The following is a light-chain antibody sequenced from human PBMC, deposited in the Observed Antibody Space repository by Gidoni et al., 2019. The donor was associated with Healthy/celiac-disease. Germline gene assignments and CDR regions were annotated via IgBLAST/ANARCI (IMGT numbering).Light chain of an antibody. Sequence: EIVMTQSPATLSVSPGERATLSCRASQSVSSNLAWYQQKPGQAPRLLIYGASTRATGIPARFSGSGSGTEFTLTISSLQSEAFAVSSCQQYHNWPPCPTFGGGTKVEIK. J-gene: IGKJ4*01. CDR1: QSVSSN. V-gene: IGKV3-15*01. CDR3: QQYHNWPPCPT. CDR2: GAS.